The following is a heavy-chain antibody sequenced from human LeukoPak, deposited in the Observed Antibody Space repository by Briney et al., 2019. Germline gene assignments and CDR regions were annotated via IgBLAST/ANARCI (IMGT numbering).Heavy chain of an antibody. J-gene: IGHJ6*03. Sequence: GGSLRLSCAASGFTFSSYAMHWVRQAPGKGLEWVAVISYDGSNKYYADSVKGRFTISRDNSKNTLYLQMNSLRAEDTAVYYCARERGEGLVGATTLYYYYMDVWGKGTTVTVSS. V-gene: IGHV3-30-3*01. CDR3: ARERGEGLVGATTLYYYYMDV. D-gene: IGHD1-26*01. CDR1: GFTFSSYA. CDR2: ISYDGSNK.